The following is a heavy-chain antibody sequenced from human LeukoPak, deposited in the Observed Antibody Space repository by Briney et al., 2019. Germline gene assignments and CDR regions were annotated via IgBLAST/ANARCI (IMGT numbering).Heavy chain of an antibody. CDR1: GGSISSSSYY. D-gene: IGHD7-27*01. J-gene: IGHJ4*02. CDR3: ARGWGHYFDY. Sequence: SETLSLTCTVSGGSISSSSYYWGWIRQPPGKGLEWIGSIYYSGSTYYNPSLKSRVTISVDTSKNQFSLKLSSVTAADTAVYYCARGWGHYFDYWGQGTLVTVSS. CDR2: IYYSGST. V-gene: IGHV4-39*07.